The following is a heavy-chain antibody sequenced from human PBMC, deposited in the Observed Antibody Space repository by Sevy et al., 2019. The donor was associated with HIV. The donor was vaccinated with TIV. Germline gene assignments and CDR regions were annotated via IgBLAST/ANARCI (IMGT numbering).Heavy chain of an antibody. J-gene: IGHJ4*02. CDR3: ARDPFGGYYFDH. CDR1: GFDFSTYW. D-gene: IGHD3-16*01. CDR2: IMGDGSRR. V-gene: IGHV3-74*01. Sequence: GPLRLSCAASGFDFSTYWMHWVRQAPGKGLVWVSRIMGDGSRRSHADSVKGRFTISRDNAKNTLYLQMNSLRAEDTALYFCARDPFGGYYFDHWGPGTLVTVSS.